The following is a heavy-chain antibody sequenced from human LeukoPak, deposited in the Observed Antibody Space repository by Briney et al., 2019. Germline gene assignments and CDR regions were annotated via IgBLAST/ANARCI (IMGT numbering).Heavy chain of an antibody. Sequence: SGTLSLTCDVSGGSFTISTWWSWVRQSPGRGLEWIGEIYQSGSTNYDPSLKSRVKISIDKTKNQFGLRLNSVTAADTAVYYCARDSLGVLRFLEWSGRAFDIWGQGTMVTVSS. V-gene: IGHV4-4*02. CDR2: IYQSGST. J-gene: IGHJ3*02. CDR1: GGSFTISTW. D-gene: IGHD3-3*01. CDR3: ARDSLGVLRFLEWSGRAFDI.